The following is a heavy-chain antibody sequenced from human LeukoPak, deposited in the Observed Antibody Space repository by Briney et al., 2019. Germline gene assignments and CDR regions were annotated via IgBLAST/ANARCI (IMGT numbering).Heavy chain of an antibody. J-gene: IGHJ6*03. Sequence: GGSLRLSCAASGSTFSSYAMSWVRQAPGKGLEWVSAISGSGGSTYYADSVKGRFTISRDNSKNTLYLQMNSLRAEDTAVYYCAKAARYCSSTSCQYYYYYYYMDVWGKGTTVTVSS. CDR2: ISGSGGST. CDR1: GSTFSSYA. D-gene: IGHD2-2*01. CDR3: AKAARYCSSTSCQYYYYYYYMDV. V-gene: IGHV3-23*01.